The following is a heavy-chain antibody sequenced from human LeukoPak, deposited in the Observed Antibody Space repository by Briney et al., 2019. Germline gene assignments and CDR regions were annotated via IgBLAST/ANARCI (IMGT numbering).Heavy chain of an antibody. D-gene: IGHD3-22*01. CDR1: GFTFSHYW. CDR3: SVMHRYYDGSGYWVQ. J-gene: IGHJ4*02. CDR2: IKQDGSEK. V-gene: IGHV3-7*03. Sequence: GGSLRLSCAASGFTFSHYWMSWVRQAPGKALEWVANIKQDGSEKWYIDSVKGRFTISRDNAKNSLYLQMNSLRAEDTAVYYCSVMHRYYDGSGYWVQWGQGTLVTVSS.